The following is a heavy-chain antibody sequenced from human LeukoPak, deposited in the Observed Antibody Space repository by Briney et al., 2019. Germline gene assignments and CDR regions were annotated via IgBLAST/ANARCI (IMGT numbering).Heavy chain of an antibody. CDR2: ISPDGREK. V-gene: IGHV3-30*19. Sequence: GRSLRLSCAASGLTFSRCAMHCVRQAPGKGLEWVAVISPDGREKYWADSVKGRITFSRDNPKNTLYLQMNSLRPEDTAVYFCVRGRGWGEYLDYWGQGTPVTVSS. J-gene: IGHJ4*02. CDR1: GLTFSRCA. D-gene: IGHD1-26*01. CDR3: VRGRGWGEYLDY.